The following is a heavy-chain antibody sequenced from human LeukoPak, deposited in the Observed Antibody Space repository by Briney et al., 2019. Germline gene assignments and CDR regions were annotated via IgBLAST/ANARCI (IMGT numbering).Heavy chain of an antibody. CDR3: ARRNYYDSSGLVETDY. D-gene: IGHD3-22*01. Sequence: GESLNISCKGSGYSFTSYWIGWVRQMPGKGLEWMGIIYPGDSDTRYSPSFQGQVTISADKSISTAYLQWSSLKASDTAMYYCARRNYYDSSGLVETDYWGQGTLVTVSS. J-gene: IGHJ4*02. CDR1: GYSFTSYW. V-gene: IGHV5-51*01. CDR2: IYPGDSDT.